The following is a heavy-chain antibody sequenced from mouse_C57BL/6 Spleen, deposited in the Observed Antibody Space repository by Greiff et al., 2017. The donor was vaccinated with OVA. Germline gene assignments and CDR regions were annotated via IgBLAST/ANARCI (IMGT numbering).Heavy chain of an antibody. CDR2: ISSGGSYT. Sequence: EVQVVESGGDLVKPGGSLKLSCAASGFTFSSYGMSWVRQTPDQRLEWVATISSGGSYTYYPDSVKGRFTISRDNAKNTLYLQMSSLKSEDTAMYYCARHELGAMDYWGQGTSVTVSS. V-gene: IGHV5-6*01. D-gene: IGHD3-3*01. CDR1: GFTFSSYG. J-gene: IGHJ4*01. CDR3: ARHELGAMDY.